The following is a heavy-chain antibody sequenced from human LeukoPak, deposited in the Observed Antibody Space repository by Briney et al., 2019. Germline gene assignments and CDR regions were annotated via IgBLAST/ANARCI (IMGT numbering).Heavy chain of an antibody. CDR1: GGTFSSYA. CDR3: ARGWLAETTVVTPYNY. D-gene: IGHD4-23*01. V-gene: IGHV1-69*13. J-gene: IGHJ4*02. Sequence: SVTVSCTASGGTFSSYAISWVRQAPGQGLEWMGGIIPIFGTPNYAQKFQGRVTITADESTSTVYMELSSLRSEDTAVYYCARGWLAETTVVTPYNYWGQGTLVTVSS. CDR2: IIPIFGTP.